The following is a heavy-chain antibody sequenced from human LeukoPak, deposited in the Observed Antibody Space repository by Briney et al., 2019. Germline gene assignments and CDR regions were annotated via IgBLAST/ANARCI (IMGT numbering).Heavy chain of an antibody. CDR3: AREPYDILTGYPRKWFDP. V-gene: IGHV4-61*02. CDR1: GGSISSGSYY. J-gene: IGHJ5*02. D-gene: IGHD3-9*01. CDR2: IYTSGAT. Sequence: SETLSLTCTVSGGSISSGSYYWSWIRQPAGKGLEWIGRIYTSGATNYNPSLKSRVTMSVDTSKNQFSLKLSSVTAADTAVYYCAREPYDILTGYPRKWFDPWGQGTLVTVSS.